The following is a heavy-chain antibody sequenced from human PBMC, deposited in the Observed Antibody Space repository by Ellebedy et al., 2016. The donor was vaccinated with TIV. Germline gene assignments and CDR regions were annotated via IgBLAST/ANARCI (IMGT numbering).Heavy chain of an antibody. D-gene: IGHD3-10*01. J-gene: IGHJ4*02. V-gene: IGHV3-23*01. CDR3: RAYGSGSRRAFEH. CDR2: ITNSGAGT. CDR1: GFTFSDYD. Sequence: PGGSLRLSCAASGFTFSDYDMSWVRQAPGKGPEWVSAITNSGAGTYYGNSVKGRFTISRDNSKNTVYLQMNSLRAEDTALYYCRAYGSGSRRAFEHWGQGTLATVSS.